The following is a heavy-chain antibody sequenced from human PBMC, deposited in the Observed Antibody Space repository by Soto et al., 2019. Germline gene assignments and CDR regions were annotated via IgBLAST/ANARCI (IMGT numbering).Heavy chain of an antibody. CDR3: PRGGELRGGVYYYGMDV. CDR2: INPKSGGT. CDR1: GYTFSDYY. V-gene: IGHV1-2*04. D-gene: IGHD1-26*01. J-gene: IGHJ6*02. Sequence: GASVKVSCKASGYTFSDYYIHWVRQAPGQGLEWMGWINPKSGGTNYAQKFQGWVTMTRDTSVSSVYMELPRLTSGDTALYYCPRGGELRGGVYYYGMDVWGQGTTVTVSS.